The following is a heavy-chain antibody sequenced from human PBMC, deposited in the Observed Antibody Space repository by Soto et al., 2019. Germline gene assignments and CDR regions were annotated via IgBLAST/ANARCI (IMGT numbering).Heavy chain of an antibody. Sequence: GSGPTLVNPTQTLTLACTFSGFSLSTGGGGVGWIRQPPGEALEWLALIYWDNDKRYSPSLKSRLTITKDASKNQVVLTMTNVDPMDTATYYCARIGRSGELWEFIDYWGQGTPVTVSS. CDR1: GFSLSTGGGG. CDR3: ARIGRSGELWEFIDY. CDR2: IYWDNDK. V-gene: IGHV2-5*02. D-gene: IGHD3-10*01. J-gene: IGHJ4*02.